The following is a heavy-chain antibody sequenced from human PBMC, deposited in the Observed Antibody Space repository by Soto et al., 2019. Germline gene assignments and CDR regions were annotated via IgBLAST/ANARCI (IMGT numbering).Heavy chain of an antibody. CDR3: ARDLWVEPELYYYGMDV. D-gene: IGHD1-1*01. Sequence: SETLSLTCTVSGDSISSADYYWSWIRQTPGKGLEWIGHIFYSGTTYYNPSLKSRLTISVDTSKNHFSLRLTSVTAADTAVYYCARDLWVEPELYYYGMDVWRQRTTVTVSS. CDR2: IFYSGTT. V-gene: IGHV4-30-4*01. CDR1: GDSISSADYY. J-gene: IGHJ6*02.